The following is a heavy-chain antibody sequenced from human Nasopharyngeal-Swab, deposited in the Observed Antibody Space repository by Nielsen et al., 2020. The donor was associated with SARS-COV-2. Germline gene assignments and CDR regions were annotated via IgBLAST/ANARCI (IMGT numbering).Heavy chain of an antibody. Sequence: SETLSLTCAVYGGSFSGYYWSWIRQPPGKGLEWIGEINHSGSTNYNPSLKSRVTISVDTSKNQFSLKLSSVTAADTAVYYCARRRALYSSSSFRFDPWGQGTLVTASS. J-gene: IGHJ5*02. D-gene: IGHD6-13*01. CDR2: INHSGST. CDR1: GGSFSGYY. V-gene: IGHV4-34*01. CDR3: ARRRALYSSSSFRFDP.